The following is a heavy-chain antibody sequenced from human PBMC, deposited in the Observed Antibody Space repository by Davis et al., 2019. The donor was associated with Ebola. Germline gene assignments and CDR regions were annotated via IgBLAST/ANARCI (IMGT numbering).Heavy chain of an antibody. CDR1: GFTFSDYY. D-gene: IGHD3-10*01. Sequence: GESLKISCAASGFTFSDYYMSWIRQAPGKGLEWVSYISSSGSTIYYADSVKGRFTISRENAKNSLYLQMNSLRAEDTAVYYCARSFYGSGSFDYWGQGTLVTVSS. CDR2: ISSSGSTI. J-gene: IGHJ4*02. CDR3: ARSFYGSGSFDY. V-gene: IGHV3-11*01.